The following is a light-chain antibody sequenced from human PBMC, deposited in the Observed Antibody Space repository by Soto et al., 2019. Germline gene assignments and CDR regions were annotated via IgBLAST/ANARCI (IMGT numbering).Light chain of an antibody. CDR2: DAS. J-gene: IGKJ5*01. CDR3: QQYNNWFT. CDR1: QSVSSY. Sequence: EIVLTQSPGTLSLSPGERATLSCRASQSVSSYLAWYQQKPGQAPRLLIYDASNRATGIPARFSGSGSGTEFTLTISSLQSEDFAVYYCQQYNNWFTFGQGTRLEIK. V-gene: IGKV3D-15*01.